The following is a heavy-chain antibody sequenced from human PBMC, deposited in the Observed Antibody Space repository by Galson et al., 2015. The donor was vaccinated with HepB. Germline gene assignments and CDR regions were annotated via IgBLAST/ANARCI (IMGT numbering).Heavy chain of an antibody. J-gene: IGHJ1*01. CDR2: HDRDDGDT. D-gene: IGHD2-2*02. V-gene: IGHV1-24*01. CDR3: ATGYCRGTSCYSILDH. Sequence: SVKVSCKVSGDTLDELSVHWVRQAPGKGLQWMGGHDRDDGDTFYGENFQGRVTMTEDTSTDTAYMELRSLTSDDTAVYYCATGYCRGTSCYSILDHWGQGTLVTGSS. CDR1: GDTLDELS.